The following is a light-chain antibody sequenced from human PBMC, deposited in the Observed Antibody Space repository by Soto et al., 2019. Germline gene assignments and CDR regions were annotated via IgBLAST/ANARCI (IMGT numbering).Light chain of an antibody. CDR3: QHYNSYSEA. Sequence: DIQLTQSPSTLSGSVGDRVTITCRASQTISNWLAWYQQKPGQAPKLLIYKASTIKSGVPSRFSGSGSGTEFTLTISSLQPDDFATYYCQHYNSYSEAFGQGTKVELK. V-gene: IGKV1-5*03. CDR2: KAS. J-gene: IGKJ1*01. CDR1: QTISNW.